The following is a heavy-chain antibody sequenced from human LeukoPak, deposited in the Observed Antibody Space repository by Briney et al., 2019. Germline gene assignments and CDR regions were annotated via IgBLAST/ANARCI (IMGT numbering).Heavy chain of an antibody. D-gene: IGHD2-2*01. V-gene: IGHV1-2*02. CDR1: GYTFTGYY. CDR3: ARVRGYCSSTSCSPFNWFDP. Sequence: ASVKVSCKASGYTFTGYYMHWVRQAPGQGIEWMGWINPNSGGTNYAQKFQGRVTMTRDTSISTAYMELSRLRSDDTAVYYCARVRGYCSSTSCSPFNWFDPWGQGTLVTVSS. J-gene: IGHJ5*02. CDR2: INPNSGGT.